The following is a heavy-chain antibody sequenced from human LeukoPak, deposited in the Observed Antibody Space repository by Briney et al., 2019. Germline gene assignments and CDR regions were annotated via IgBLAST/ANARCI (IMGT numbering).Heavy chain of an antibody. V-gene: IGHV3-49*03. CDR2: IRSKAYGGTT. J-gene: IGHJ4*02. Sequence: GGSLRLSCTASGFTFGDYAMSWFRQAPGKGLECVGFIRSKAYGGTTEYAASVKGRFTISRDDSKSIAYLQMNGLKTDDTALYYCTGLKGTGWPIDYWGQGTLVTVSS. CDR3: TGLKGTGWPIDY. CDR1: GFTFGDYA. D-gene: IGHD6-19*01.